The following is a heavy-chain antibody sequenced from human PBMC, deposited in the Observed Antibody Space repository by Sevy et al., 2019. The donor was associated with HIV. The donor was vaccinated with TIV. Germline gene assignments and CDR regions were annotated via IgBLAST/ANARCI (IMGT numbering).Heavy chain of an antibody. CDR3: AKDFTGYNGMDV. V-gene: IGHV3-30*18. D-gene: IGHD3-9*01. Sequence: GGSLKLSCVVSGISFTTSGMHWVRQAPGKGLEWVAVISYHGRDKFYAESVKGRSTISRDNSKNMLYLQINSLRAEDTVVYYCAKDFTGYNGMDVWGQGTMVTVSS. J-gene: IGHJ6*02. CDR1: GISFTTSG. CDR2: ISYHGRDK.